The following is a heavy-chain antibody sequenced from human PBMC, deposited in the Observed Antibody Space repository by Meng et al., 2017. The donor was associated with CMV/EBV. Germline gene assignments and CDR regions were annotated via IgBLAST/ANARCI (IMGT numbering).Heavy chain of an antibody. CDR3: ARGYCSGGSCYRGYYYGMDV. D-gene: IGHD2-15*01. V-gene: IGHV4-61*01. Sequence: SETLSLTCTVSGGSVSSGSYYWSWIRQPPGKGLEWIGYIYYSGSTNYNPSLKSPVTISVDTSKNQFSLKLSSVTAADTAVYYCARGYCSGGSCYRGYYYGMDVWGQGTTVTVSS. J-gene: IGHJ6*02. CDR1: GGSVSSGSYY. CDR2: IYYSGST.